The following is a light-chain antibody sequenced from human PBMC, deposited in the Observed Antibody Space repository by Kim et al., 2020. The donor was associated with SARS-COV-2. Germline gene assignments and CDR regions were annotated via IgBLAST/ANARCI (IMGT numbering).Light chain of an antibody. CDR2: AAS. V-gene: IGKV1-27*01. CDR1: QDIANS. CDR3: QKYNSAPWT. Sequence: AAVGDRCTITCRASQDIANSLAWYQQKPGKVPKVLIYAASTLQSGVPSRFSGSGSGTEFTLTIGSLQTEDVATYYCQKYNSAPWTFGPGTKVDIK. J-gene: IGKJ1*01.